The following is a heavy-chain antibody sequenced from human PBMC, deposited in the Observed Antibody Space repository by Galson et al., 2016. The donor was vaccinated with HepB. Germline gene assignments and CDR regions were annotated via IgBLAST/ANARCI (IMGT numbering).Heavy chain of an antibody. D-gene: IGHD2-21*01. J-gene: IGHJ4*02. Sequence: SETLSLTCTVSADSMSLTYWIWIRQPPGGGLEWIGDIRSPGSANYRPSLKSRVAISMDTSKKQFSLHLSSVTAADTAVYFCAKASIQTRSFDSWGQGTLVAVSS. V-gene: IGHV4-59*12. CDR3: AKASIQTRSFDS. CDR2: IRSPGSA. CDR1: ADSMSLTY.